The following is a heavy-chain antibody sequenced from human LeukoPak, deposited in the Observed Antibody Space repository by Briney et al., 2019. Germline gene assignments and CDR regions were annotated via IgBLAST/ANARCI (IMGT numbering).Heavy chain of an antibody. D-gene: IGHD3-22*01. V-gene: IGHV1-69*13. Sequence: VASVKVSCKASGGTFSSYAISWVRQAPGQGLERMGGIIPIFGTANYAQKFQGRVTITADESTSTAYMELSSLRSEDTAVYYCARGIVVVPDAFDIWGQGTMVTVSS. CDR3: ARGIVVVPDAFDI. J-gene: IGHJ3*02. CDR1: GGTFSSYA. CDR2: IIPIFGTA.